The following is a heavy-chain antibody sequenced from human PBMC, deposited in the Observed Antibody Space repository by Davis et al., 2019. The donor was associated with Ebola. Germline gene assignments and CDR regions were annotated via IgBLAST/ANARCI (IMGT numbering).Heavy chain of an antibody. D-gene: IGHD2-2*01. CDR1: GGSFSGYY. CDR3: ARDVVVVPAASNYMDV. Sequence: PSETLSLTCAVYGGSFSGYYWSWIRQPPGKGLEWIGEINHSGSTNYNPSLKSRVTISVDTSKNQFSLKLSSVTAADTAVYYCARDVVVVPAASNYMDVWGKGTTVTVSS. J-gene: IGHJ6*03. V-gene: IGHV4-34*01. CDR2: INHSGST.